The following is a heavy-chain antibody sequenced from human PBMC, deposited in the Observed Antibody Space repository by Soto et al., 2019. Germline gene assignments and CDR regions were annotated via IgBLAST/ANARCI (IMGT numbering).Heavy chain of an antibody. J-gene: IGHJ4*02. CDR3: AREQYYYDSSGSYFDY. CDR2: IYSGGST. V-gene: IGHV3-66*01. Sequence: PGGSLRLSCAASGFTVSSNYMSWVRQAPGKGLEWVSVIYSGGSTYYADSVKGRFTISRDNSKNTLYLQMNSLRAEDTAVYYCAREQYYYDSSGSYFDYWGQGTLVTVSS. D-gene: IGHD3-22*01. CDR1: GFTVSSNY.